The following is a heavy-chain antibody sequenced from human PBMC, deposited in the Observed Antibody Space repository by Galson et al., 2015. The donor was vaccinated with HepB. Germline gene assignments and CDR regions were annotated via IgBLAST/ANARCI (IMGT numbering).Heavy chain of an antibody. CDR3: ARIRGITSCYHDYSGMDV. CDR2: IDWDDDK. CDR1: GFSLSTSGMC. V-gene: IGHV2-70*01. J-gene: IGHJ6*02. D-gene: IGHD3-22*01. Sequence: PALVKPTQTATLTCSFSGFSLSTSGMCVIWIRQPPGKALEWLALIDWDDDKYYSSSLKTRLAISKDTSKNQVVLTMTNMDPVDTGTYYCARIRGITSCYHDYSGMDVWGQGTTVTVSS.